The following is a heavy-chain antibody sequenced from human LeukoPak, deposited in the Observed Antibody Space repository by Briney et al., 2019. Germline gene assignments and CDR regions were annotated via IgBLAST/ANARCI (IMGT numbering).Heavy chain of an antibody. CDR3: AKYGSGIHYNGLH. CDR2: ISGSISTI. V-gene: IGHV3-48*02. Sequence: GGSLRLSCAASGFTFSTYSLNWVRQAPGKGLEWVSYISGSISTIYYADSVKGRFTISRDISKSTLYLQMNSLRDEDTAVYYCAKYGSGIHYNGLHWGQGTLVTVSS. J-gene: IGHJ4*02. CDR1: GFTFSTYS. D-gene: IGHD3-10*01.